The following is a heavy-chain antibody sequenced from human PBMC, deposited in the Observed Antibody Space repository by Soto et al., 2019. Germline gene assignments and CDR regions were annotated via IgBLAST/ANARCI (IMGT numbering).Heavy chain of an antibody. V-gene: IGHV4-34*01. D-gene: IGHD5-12*01. CDR2: INHSGST. J-gene: IGHJ4*02. Sequence: PSETLSLTXAVYGGSFSGYYWSWIRQPPGKGLEWIGEINHSGSTNYNPSLKSRVTISVDTSKNQFSLKLSSVTAADTAVYYCARGKEWLRSGFDYWGQGTLVTVS. CDR3: ARGKEWLRSGFDY. CDR1: GGSFSGYY.